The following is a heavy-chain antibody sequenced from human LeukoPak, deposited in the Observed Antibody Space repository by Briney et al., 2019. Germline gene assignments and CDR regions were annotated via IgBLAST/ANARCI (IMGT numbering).Heavy chain of an antibody. CDR2: ISSSSSYI. J-gene: IGHJ4*02. D-gene: IGHD3-22*01. V-gene: IGHV3-21*01. CDR1: GFTFSSYS. CDR3: ARDTARSYYDSSGYYDY. Sequence: PGGSLRLSCAASGFTFSSYSMNWVRQAPGKGLEWVSSISSSSSYIYYADSVKGRFTISRDNAKNSLYLQMNSLRAEDTAVYYCARDTARSYYDSSGYYDYRGQGTLVTVSS.